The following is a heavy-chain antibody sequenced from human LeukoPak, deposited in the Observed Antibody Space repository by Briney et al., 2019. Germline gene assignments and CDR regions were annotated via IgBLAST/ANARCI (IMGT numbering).Heavy chain of an antibody. CDR2: ISGSGGST. CDR1: GFTFSSYA. Sequence: GGSLRLSCAASGFTFSSYAMSWVRQAPGKGLEWVSAISGSGGSTYYADSVKGRFTISRDNSKNTLFLQMNSLRAEDTAVYYCAKVIYDSSGYYSLLDYYGMDVWGQETTVTVSS. D-gene: IGHD3-22*01. J-gene: IGHJ6*02. CDR3: AKVIYDSSGYYSLLDYYGMDV. V-gene: IGHV3-23*01.